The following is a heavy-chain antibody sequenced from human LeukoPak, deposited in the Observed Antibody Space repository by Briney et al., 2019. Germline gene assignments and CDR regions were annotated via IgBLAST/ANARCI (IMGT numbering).Heavy chain of an antibody. J-gene: IGHJ4*02. CDR3: ARIWGGIVGAANFDY. CDR2: IYPGDSDT. V-gene: IGHV5-51*01. D-gene: IGHD1-26*01. Sequence: ESLKISCKGSGYTFTSYWIGWVRQMPGKGLEWMGIIYPGDSDTRYSPSFQGQVTVSADKSISTAYLQWSSLKASDTAMYYCARIWGGIVGAANFDYWGQGTLVTVSS. CDR1: GYTFTSYW.